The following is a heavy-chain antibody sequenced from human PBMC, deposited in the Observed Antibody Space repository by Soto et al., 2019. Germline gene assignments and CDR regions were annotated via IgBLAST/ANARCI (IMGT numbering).Heavy chain of an antibody. J-gene: IGHJ4*02. Sequence: VQLVESGGGVVQPGRSLRLSCAASGFTFSDYAMHWVRQAPGKGLEWVAVVYHDGRNTHYADSVKGRFTSSRDSSKNTDSLEMTRLSAENTAVNYCAKGGRQWLVTSDFNYWGQGALVTVSS. CDR1: GFTFSDYA. CDR3: AKGGRQWLVTSDFNY. V-gene: IGHV3-30*18. D-gene: IGHD6-19*01. CDR2: VYHDGRNT.